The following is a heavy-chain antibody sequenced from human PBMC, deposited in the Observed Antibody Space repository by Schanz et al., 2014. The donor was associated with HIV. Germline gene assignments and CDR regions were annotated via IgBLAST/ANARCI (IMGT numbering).Heavy chain of an antibody. CDR2: IWYDGSNK. Sequence: QVQLVESGGGVVQPGRSLRLSCAVSGFTFSNYAMHWVRQAPGKGLEWVAVIWYDGSNKYYADSVKGRFTISRDNSKNTLYLQMNSLRAEDTAVYYCVKDLPSPNLSYWGQGTLVTVSS. J-gene: IGHJ4*02. CDR1: GFTFSNYA. V-gene: IGHV3-33*06. CDR3: VKDLPSPNLSY. D-gene: IGHD6-6*01.